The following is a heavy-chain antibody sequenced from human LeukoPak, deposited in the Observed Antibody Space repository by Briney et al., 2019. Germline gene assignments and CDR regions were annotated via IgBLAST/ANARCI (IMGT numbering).Heavy chain of an antibody. CDR3: ARGRVSSSTWYSTYYYYFYMDV. J-gene: IGHJ6*03. D-gene: IGHD4-11*01. CDR1: GFTFTDYY. V-gene: IGHV4-59*01. Sequence: LRLSCAASGFTFTDYYMSWIRQPPGKGLEWIGYVDHTGSTNFNPSLNGRVSISRDTSKNLFSLRLRSVTAADTAVYFCARGRVSSSTWYSTYYYYFYMDVWGKGTTVTVSS. CDR2: VDHTGST.